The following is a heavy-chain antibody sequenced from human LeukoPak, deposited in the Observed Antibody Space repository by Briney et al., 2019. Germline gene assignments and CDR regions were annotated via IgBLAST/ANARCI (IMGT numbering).Heavy chain of an antibody. J-gene: IGHJ4*02. Sequence: SETLSLTCTVSGVSISSSNSYWGWIRQPPGKGLEWIGSIYYSGSTYYNPSLKSRVTISVDTSKNQFSLKLSSVTAADTAVYYCARHLYTAMAADYWGQGTLVTVSS. CDR2: IYYSGST. V-gene: IGHV4-39*01. CDR3: ARHLYTAMAADY. D-gene: IGHD5-18*01. CDR1: GVSISSSNSY.